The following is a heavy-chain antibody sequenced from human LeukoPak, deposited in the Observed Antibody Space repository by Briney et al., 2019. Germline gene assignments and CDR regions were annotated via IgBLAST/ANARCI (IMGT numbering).Heavy chain of an antibody. J-gene: IGHJ5*02. CDR1: GGSISSGNYY. CDR2: IYISGST. Sequence: SETLSLTCTVSGGSISSGNYYWSWIRQPAGKGLEWIGRIYISGSTNYNPSLKSRVTISVDRSKNQFSLKLSSVTAADTAVYYCARDYYGSGSYYAPFDPWGQGTLVTVSS. V-gene: IGHV4-61*02. D-gene: IGHD3-10*01. CDR3: ARDYYGSGSYYAPFDP.